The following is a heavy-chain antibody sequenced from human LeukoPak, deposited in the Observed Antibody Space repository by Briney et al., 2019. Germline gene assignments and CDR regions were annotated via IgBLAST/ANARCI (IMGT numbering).Heavy chain of an antibody. V-gene: IGHV3-30*02. CDR1: GFTFSSYG. CDR2: IRYDGSNK. Sequence: QSGGSLRLSCAASGFTFSSYGMHWVRQAPGKGLEWVAFIRYDGSNKYYADSVKGRFTISRDNSKNTLYLQMNSLRAEDTAVYYCAKDDHWEYGGTFFDYWGQGTLVTVSS. J-gene: IGHJ4*02. D-gene: IGHD4-23*01. CDR3: AKDDHWEYGGTFFDY.